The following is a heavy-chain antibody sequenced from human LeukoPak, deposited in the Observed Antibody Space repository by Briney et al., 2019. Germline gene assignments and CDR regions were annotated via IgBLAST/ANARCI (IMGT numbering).Heavy chain of an antibody. Sequence: GESLKISCKGSGQSFTSYWIGWVRQMPGKGLERMGIIYPGDSDTRYSPSFQGQVTFSADKSISTAYLQWSSLKASDTAMYYCARLLGVPTIPYHFDYWGQGTLVTVSS. CDR2: IYPGDSDT. CDR1: GQSFTSYW. CDR3: ARLLGVPTIPYHFDY. V-gene: IGHV5-51*01. D-gene: IGHD5-12*01. J-gene: IGHJ4*02.